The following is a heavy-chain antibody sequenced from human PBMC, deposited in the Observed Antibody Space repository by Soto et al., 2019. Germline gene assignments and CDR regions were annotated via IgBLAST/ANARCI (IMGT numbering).Heavy chain of an antibody. CDR1: GASISTSNYY. V-gene: IGHV4-39*01. CDR3: ASRKREEICSAGNCYFTY. Sequence: QLQLQESGPGLLKPSETPSLTCTVSGASISTSNYYWSWIRQSPGKGLEWIGSVFYSGSSYYNPSLKSRVTISVDASRNQCSLRVNFVTAADTAVYYCASRKREEICSAGNCYFTYWGQGTLVTVSS. J-gene: IGHJ4*02. D-gene: IGHD2-15*01. CDR2: VFYSGSS.